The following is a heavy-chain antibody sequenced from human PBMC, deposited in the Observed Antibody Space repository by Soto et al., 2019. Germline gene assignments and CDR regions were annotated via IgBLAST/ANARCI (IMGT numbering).Heavy chain of an antibody. J-gene: IGHJ6*03. V-gene: IGHV3-11*01. CDR1: GFTFSDYY. CDR2: ISSSGYTI. Sequence: QVQLVESGGGLVKPGGSLRLSCEASGFTFSDYYMSWIRQAPGKGLEWVSYISSSGYTIYYADSVKGRLTMSRDNAKNSLNLQMDSLRAEDTAVYYCARDGKRFNYIRYDDYNCYMDVWGKGTTVTVSS. D-gene: IGHD4-4*01. CDR3: ARDGKRFNYIRYDDYNCYMDV.